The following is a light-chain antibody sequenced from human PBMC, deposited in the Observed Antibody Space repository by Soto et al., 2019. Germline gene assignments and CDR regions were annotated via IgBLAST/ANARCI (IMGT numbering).Light chain of an antibody. Sequence: QSVLTQPPSASGTPGQRVTISCSGSSSNIGNNPVNWYQQLPGTAPKLLIYCNYKRPSGVPDRFSGSKSGTSASLAISGLQSEDEADYYCATWDDSLNGVLFGGGTKLTVL. V-gene: IGLV1-44*01. CDR1: SSNIGNNP. J-gene: IGLJ2*01. CDR2: CNY. CDR3: ATWDDSLNGVL.